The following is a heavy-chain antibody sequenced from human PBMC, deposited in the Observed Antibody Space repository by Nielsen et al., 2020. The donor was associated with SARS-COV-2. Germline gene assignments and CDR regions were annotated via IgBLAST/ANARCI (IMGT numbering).Heavy chain of an antibody. D-gene: IGHD5-24*01. CDR2: IRYDGSNK. J-gene: IGHJ5*02. CDR3: ARGRWLQPAPWFDP. CDR1: GFTFSSYG. V-gene: IGHV3-30*02. Sequence: GGSLRLSCAASGFTFSSYGMHWVRQAPGKGLEWVAFIRYDGSNKYYADSVKGRFTISRDNSKNTLYLQMNSLRAEDTAVYYCARGRWLQPAPWFDPWGQGTLVTVSS.